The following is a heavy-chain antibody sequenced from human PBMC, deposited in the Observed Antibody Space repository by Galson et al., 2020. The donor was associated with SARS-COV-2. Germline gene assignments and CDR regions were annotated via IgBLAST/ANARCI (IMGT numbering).Heavy chain of an antibody. CDR2: IYSGGST. V-gene: IGHV3-53*04. D-gene: IGHD1-1*01. CDR1: GFTVSSNY. CDR3: ARDLRERGGMDV. J-gene: IGHJ6*02. Sequence: GGSLRLSCAASGFTVSSNYMSWVRQAPGKGLEWVSVIYSGGSTYYADSVKGQFTISRHNSKNTLYLQMNSLRAEDTAVYYCARDLRERGGMDVWGQGTTVTVSS.